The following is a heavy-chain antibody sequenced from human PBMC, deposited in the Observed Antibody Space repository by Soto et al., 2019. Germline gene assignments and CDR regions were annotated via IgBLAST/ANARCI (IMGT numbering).Heavy chain of an antibody. CDR2: INHSGST. CDR1: GGSFSCYY. D-gene: IGHD2-2*02. V-gene: IGHV4-34*01. CDR3: ARGVRYCSSTSCYKRNWFDP. J-gene: IGHJ5*02. Sequence: PSETLSLTCAVYGGSFSCYYWSWIRQPPGKGLEWIGEINHSGSTNYNPSLKSRVTISVDTSKNQFSLKLSSVTAADTAVYYCARGVRYCSSTSCYKRNWFDPWGQGTLVTVSS.